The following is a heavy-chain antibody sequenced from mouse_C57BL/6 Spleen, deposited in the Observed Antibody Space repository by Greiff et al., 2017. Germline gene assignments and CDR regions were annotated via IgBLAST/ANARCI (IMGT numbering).Heavy chain of an antibody. Sequence: QVQLQQSGAELVKPGASVKISCKASGYAFSSYWMNWVKQRPGKGLGWIGQIYPGDGDTNYNGKFKCKATLTADKSSSTASMQLSSRTSEDSAVYFCARDYDYDEAYWGQGTLVTVSA. CDR3: ARDYDYDEAY. J-gene: IGHJ3*01. CDR2: IYPGDGDT. D-gene: IGHD2-4*01. CDR1: GYAFSSYW. V-gene: IGHV1-80*01.